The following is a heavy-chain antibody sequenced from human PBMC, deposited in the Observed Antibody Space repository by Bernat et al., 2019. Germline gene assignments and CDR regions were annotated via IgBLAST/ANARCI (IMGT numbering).Heavy chain of an antibody. CDR2: ISYSGATT. CDR1: GFSYSTYA. V-gene: IGHV3-23*04. J-gene: IGHJ4*02. CDR3: AKPYTSTLAANAYYFDY. D-gene: IGHD3-3*02. Sequence: EVQLVESGGGLVQPGGSLRLSCSASGFSYSTYAMSWVRQTPGKGLEWVSAISYSGATTYYADSVKGRFTTSRDNSKNTMYLQMNSLRAEDTALYYCAKPYTSTLAANAYYFDYRGQGTLVTVSS.